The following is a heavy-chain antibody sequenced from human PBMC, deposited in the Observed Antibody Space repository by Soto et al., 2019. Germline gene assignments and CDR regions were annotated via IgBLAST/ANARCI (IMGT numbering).Heavy chain of an antibody. D-gene: IGHD6-25*01. Sequence: GESLKISCAASGFTLRTYWMTWVRQAPGKGLEWVANIKQDGSEKYYVDSVEGRFTISRDNARNSLSLQMTSLRADDTAVYYCARGPAAGTYYYGMDVWGQGTTVTVSS. CDR1: GFTLRTYW. J-gene: IGHJ6*02. V-gene: IGHV3-7*01. CDR3: ARGPAAGTYYYGMDV. CDR2: IKQDGSEK.